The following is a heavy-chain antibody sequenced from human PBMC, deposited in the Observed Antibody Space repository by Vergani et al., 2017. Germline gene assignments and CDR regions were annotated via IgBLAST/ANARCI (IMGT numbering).Heavy chain of an antibody. J-gene: IGHJ4*02. CDR2: VYHSGNT. V-gene: IGHV4-39*07. Sequence: QLQLQESGPGLVKPSETLSLICTVSGGSINPSSSFWGWIRQSPGKGLEWIGSVYHSGNTYYNSSLKSRVSISVDMSKNQFSLKLSSVTAADTAVYYCARESVYCGGDCYLHDYWGQGTLVTVSS. CDR1: GGSINPSSSF. CDR3: ARESVYCGGDCYLHDY. D-gene: IGHD2-21*02.